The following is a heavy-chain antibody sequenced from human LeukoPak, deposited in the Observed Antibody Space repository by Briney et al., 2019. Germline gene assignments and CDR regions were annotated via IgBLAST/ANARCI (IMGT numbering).Heavy chain of an antibody. CDR1: GGSFSGYY. CDR2: INHSGST. D-gene: IGHD6-13*01. V-gene: IGHV4-34*01. J-gene: IGHJ5*02. CDR3: ARGGSAAGKDWFDP. Sequence: SETLSLTCAVYGGSFSGYYWSWIRQPPGKGLEWIGEINHSGSTNYNPSLKSRVTISVDTSKNQFSLKLSSVTAADPAVYYCARGGSAAGKDWFDPWGQGTLVAVS.